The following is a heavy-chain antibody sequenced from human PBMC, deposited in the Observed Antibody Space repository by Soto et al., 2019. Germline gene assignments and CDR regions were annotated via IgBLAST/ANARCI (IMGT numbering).Heavy chain of an antibody. CDR3: ARDKTQAAGWFDP. CDR1: GLTVSNNY. J-gene: IGHJ5*02. Sequence: EVQLVESGGGLIQPGGSLRLSCAASGLTVSNNYMNWVRQPPGKGLEWVAVIYSSGPTYYADSVKGRFTISRDTVKNIVYLLMNSLRVDDTAMYYCARDKTQAAGWFDPWGQGTQVTVSS. V-gene: IGHV3-53*02. D-gene: IGHD6-25*01. CDR2: IYSSGPT.